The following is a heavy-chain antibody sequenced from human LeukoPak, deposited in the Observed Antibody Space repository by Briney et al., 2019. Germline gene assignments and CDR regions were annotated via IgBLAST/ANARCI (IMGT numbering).Heavy chain of an antibody. CDR1: GFTFRNYR. Sequence: GGSLRLSCAASGFTFRNYRMNWVRQAQGKGLEWVANIKQDGSEEYYVDSVKGRFTISRDNAKNSLYLQMNSLTAEDTAVYYCARGRQWLSKGYFDYWGQGTLVTVSS. J-gene: IGHJ4*02. CDR2: IKQDGSEE. CDR3: ARGRQWLSKGYFDY. V-gene: IGHV3-7*05. D-gene: IGHD6-19*01.